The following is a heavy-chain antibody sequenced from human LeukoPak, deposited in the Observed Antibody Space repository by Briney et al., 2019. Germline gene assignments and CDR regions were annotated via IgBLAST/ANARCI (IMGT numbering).Heavy chain of an antibody. Sequence: VASVKVSCKASGYTFTCYGISWVRQAPGQGLEWMGWISAYNGNTNYAQKLQGRVTMTTDTSTSTAYMELRSLRSDDTAVYYCARGLGYYDFWSGYYTFFDYWGQGTLVTVSS. CDR2: ISAYNGNT. J-gene: IGHJ4*02. CDR1: GYTFTCYG. D-gene: IGHD3-3*01. V-gene: IGHV1-18*01. CDR3: ARGLGYYDFWSGYYTFFDY.